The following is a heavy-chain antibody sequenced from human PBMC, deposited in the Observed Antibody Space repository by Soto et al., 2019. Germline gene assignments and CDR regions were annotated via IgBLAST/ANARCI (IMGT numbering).Heavy chain of an antibody. Sequence: LRLSCAASGLTFRSFTMNWVRQAPGKGLEWVSTISSNSAYIYYTDALRGRFTISRDNAKNSLHLQMNSLRAEDTAVYYCTRDASRDSSARGWFDPWGPGTLVTVSS. CDR1: GLTFRSFT. D-gene: IGHD6-13*01. CDR2: ISSNSAYI. J-gene: IGHJ5*02. V-gene: IGHV3-21*01. CDR3: TRDASRDSSARGWFDP.